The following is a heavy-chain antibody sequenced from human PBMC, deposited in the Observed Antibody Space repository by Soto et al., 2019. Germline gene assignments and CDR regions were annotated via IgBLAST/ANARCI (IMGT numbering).Heavy chain of an antibody. Sequence: ASVKVSCKASGYTFTRYGISWVRQAPGQGLEWMGWISAYNGNTNYAQKLQGRVTMTTDTSTSTAYMELRSLRSDDTAVYYCARERGFCGGECGCFDYWGQGTLVTVSS. V-gene: IGHV1-18*01. CDR1: GYTFTRYG. CDR2: ISAYNGNT. J-gene: IGHJ4*02. D-gene: IGHD2-21*01. CDR3: ARERGFCGGECGCFDY.